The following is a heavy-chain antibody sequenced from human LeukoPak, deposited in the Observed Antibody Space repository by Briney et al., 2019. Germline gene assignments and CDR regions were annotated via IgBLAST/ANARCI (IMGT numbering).Heavy chain of an antibody. CDR3: ARGSEYAVYYYGSGSYLY. CDR2: INHSGST. J-gene: IGHJ4*02. CDR1: GGSISSSSYY. D-gene: IGHD3-10*01. V-gene: IGHV4-39*07. Sequence: SETLSLTCTVSGGSISSSSYYWGWIRQPPGKGLEWIGEINHSGSTNYNPSLKSRVTISVDTSKNQFSLKLSSVTAADTAVYYCARGSEYAVYYYGSGSYLYWGQGTLVTVSS.